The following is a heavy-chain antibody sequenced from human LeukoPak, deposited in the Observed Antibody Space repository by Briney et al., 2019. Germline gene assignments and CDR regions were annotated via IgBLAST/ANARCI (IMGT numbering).Heavy chain of an antibody. CDR1: GGSFSGYY. Sequence: SETLSLTCAVYGGSFSGYYWSWIRQPPGKRLEWIGEINHSGSTNYNPSLKSRVTISVDTSKNQFSLKLSSVTAADTAVYYCARLVVPAAIRYYYYGMDVWGQGTTVTVSS. D-gene: IGHD2-2*02. J-gene: IGHJ6*02. V-gene: IGHV4-34*01. CDR3: ARLVVPAAIRYYYYGMDV. CDR2: INHSGST.